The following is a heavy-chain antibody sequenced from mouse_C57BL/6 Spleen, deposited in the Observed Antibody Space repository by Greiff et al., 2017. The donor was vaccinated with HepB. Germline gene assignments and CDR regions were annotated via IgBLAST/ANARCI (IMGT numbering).Heavy chain of an antibody. CDR2: ISSGSSTI. CDR1: GFTFSDYG. D-gene: IGHD2-12*01. CDR3: ARKRRGFYAMDY. Sequence: EVHLVESGGGLVKPGGSLKLSCAASGFTFSDYGMHWVRQAPEKGLEWVAYISSGSSTIYYADTVKGRFTISRDNAKNTLFLQMTSLRSEDTAMYYCARKRRGFYAMDYWGQGTSVTVSS. V-gene: IGHV5-17*01. J-gene: IGHJ4*01.